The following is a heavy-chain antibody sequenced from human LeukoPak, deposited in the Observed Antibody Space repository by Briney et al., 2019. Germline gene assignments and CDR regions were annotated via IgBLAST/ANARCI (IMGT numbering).Heavy chain of an antibody. CDR3: ASSDWYAAFDI. CDR2: INGDGSSS. J-gene: IGHJ3*02. D-gene: IGHD3-9*01. CDR1: GFAFSNNW. V-gene: IGHV3-74*01. Sequence: GSLRLSCAASGFAFSNNWMHWVRQAPGKGLLWASRINGDGSSSSYADSVKARFTISRDNAKNTLYLQMNSLRAEDTAVYYCASSDWYAAFDIWGQGTMVTVSS.